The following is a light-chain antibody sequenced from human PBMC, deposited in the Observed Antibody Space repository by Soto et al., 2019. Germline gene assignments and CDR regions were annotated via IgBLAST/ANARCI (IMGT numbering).Light chain of an antibody. CDR1: SSNIGAGYD. CDR3: QSYDSRLSGSVV. J-gene: IGLJ2*01. Sequence: QSVLTQPPSVSGAPGQRVTISCTGSSSNIGAGYDVHWYQHLPGTAPKLLIYGNSNRPSGVPDRFSGSKSGTSASLAITGLQAEDEADYYCQSYDSRLSGSVVFGGGTKVTVL. V-gene: IGLV1-40*01. CDR2: GNS.